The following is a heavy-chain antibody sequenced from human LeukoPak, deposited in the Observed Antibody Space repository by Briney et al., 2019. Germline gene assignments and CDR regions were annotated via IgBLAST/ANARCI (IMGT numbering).Heavy chain of an antibody. CDR2: IDGSERAI. CDR1: GFTLRDYF. D-gene: IGHD1-26*01. CDR3: VRAYRGGYSDDFDY. Sequence: GGSLRLSCAASGFTLRDYFMSWVPQAPGKGLGWLSYIDGSERAIYYADSVRGRFTISRDNAKNSLYVQMNSLRGEDTALYYCVRAYRGGYSDDFDYWGQGTLVTVSS. V-gene: IGHV3-11*01. J-gene: IGHJ4*02.